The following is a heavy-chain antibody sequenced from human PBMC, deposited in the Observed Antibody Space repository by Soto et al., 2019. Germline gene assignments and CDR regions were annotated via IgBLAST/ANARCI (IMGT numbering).Heavy chain of an antibody. D-gene: IGHD1-1*01. CDR2: IDHSGSA. Sequence: PSETLSLTCAVYGGSFSGYYGRWIRQPPGKGLEWIGEIDHSGSASYNPSLKSRVTISVDTSKNQFSLKLSSVTAADTAVYYCARRYGYSFDYWGQGTLVTVSS. J-gene: IGHJ4*02. V-gene: IGHV4-34*01. CDR1: GGSFSGYY. CDR3: ARRYGYSFDY.